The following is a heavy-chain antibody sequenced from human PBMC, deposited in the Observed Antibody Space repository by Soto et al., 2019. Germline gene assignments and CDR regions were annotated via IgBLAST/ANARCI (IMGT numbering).Heavy chain of an antibody. D-gene: IGHD6-19*01. CDR1: GSKFRDYY. V-gene: IGHV3-11*01. CDR3: ARDHFDPDSSGWYGSNWFDP. Sequence: PGGSMRVSCAAAGSKFRDYYMSWIRKKTGKGLEWVSYISSSGSTIYYADSVKGRFTISRDNAKNSLYLQMNSLRAEDTAVYYCARDHFDPDSSGWYGSNWFDPWGQGTLVTVSS. CDR2: ISSSGSTI. J-gene: IGHJ5*02.